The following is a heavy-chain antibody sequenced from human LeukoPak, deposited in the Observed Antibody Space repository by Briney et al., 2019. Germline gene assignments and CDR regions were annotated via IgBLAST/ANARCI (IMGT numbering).Heavy chain of an antibody. CDR2: IYLSGST. Sequence: SETLSLTCAVSGGSISSSNWWSWVRQPPGKGLEWIGEIYLSGSTNYNPSLKSQVAISVDKSKNHFSLKLSSVTAADTAVYYCARALGYSSSWNFDYWGQGTLVTVSS. CDR3: ARALGYSSSWNFDY. CDR1: GGSISSSNW. V-gene: IGHV4-4*02. D-gene: IGHD6-13*01. J-gene: IGHJ4*02.